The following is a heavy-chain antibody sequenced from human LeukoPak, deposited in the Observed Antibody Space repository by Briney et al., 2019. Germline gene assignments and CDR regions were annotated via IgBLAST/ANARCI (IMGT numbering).Heavy chain of an antibody. Sequence: PGGSLRLSCAASGFTFSSYAMNWVRQAPGKGLEWVSGISDRGSYSYYASSRNARFTMSRDNTKKTLYLQMISLRVNATAVYCCTIGCGVSQYHWFDPWGQGTLVTVSS. D-gene: IGHD2-21*01. J-gene: IGHJ5*02. V-gene: IGHV3-23*01. CDR1: GFTFSSYA. CDR3: TIGCGVSQYHWFDP. CDR2: ISDRGSYS.